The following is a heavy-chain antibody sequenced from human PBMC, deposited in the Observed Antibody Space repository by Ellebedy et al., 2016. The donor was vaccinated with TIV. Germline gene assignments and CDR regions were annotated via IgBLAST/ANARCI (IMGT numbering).Heavy chain of an antibody. Sequence: MPSETLSLTCTVSGGSITSSGYYWGWIRQPPGKGLEWIGSIYYSGSTYYNPSLNSRVTISLDTSKNQFSLKLSSVTAADTAVYYCARRNDYGDYINWFDPWGQGTLVTVSS. CDR1: GGSITSSGYY. J-gene: IGHJ5*02. D-gene: IGHD4-17*01. V-gene: IGHV4-39*01. CDR2: IYYSGST. CDR3: ARRNDYGDYINWFDP.